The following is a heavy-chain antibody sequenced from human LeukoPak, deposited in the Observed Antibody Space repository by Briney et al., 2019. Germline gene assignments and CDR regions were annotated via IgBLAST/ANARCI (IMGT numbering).Heavy chain of an antibody. Sequence: GGSLRLSCAASGFTFSTYAMHWVRQAPGKGLEWVAVIYYHGTKTYYADSLKGRLTISRDNSKNTLYLEMNSLRAEDAAVYYCAKDVSGGGGGYWVDYWGQGTLVTVSS. CDR3: AKDVSGGGGGYWVDY. D-gene: IGHD3-22*01. V-gene: IGHV3-33*03. CDR1: GFTFSTYA. J-gene: IGHJ4*02. CDR2: IYYHGTKT.